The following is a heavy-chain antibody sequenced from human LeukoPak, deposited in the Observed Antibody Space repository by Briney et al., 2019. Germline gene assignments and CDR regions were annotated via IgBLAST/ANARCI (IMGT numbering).Heavy chain of an antibody. CDR3: ARASTPKVGATIYYFDY. V-gene: IGHV7-4-1*02. Sequence: ASVKISCKASGYTSTSYILNWVRQAPGQGLECMGWINTNTGNPTYAQGFTGRFVFSLDTSVSTAYLQISSLKAEDTVLYYCARASTPKVGATIYYFDYWGQGTLVTVSS. CDR1: GYTSTSYI. CDR2: INTNTGNP. D-gene: IGHD1-26*01. J-gene: IGHJ4*02.